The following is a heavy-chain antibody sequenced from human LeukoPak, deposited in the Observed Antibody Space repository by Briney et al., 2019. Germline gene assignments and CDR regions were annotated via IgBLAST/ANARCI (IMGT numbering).Heavy chain of an antibody. CDR3: ARWQQQLVDFDY. Sequence: ASVKVSCKASGYTFTSYGISWVRQAPGQGLEWMGWISAYNGNTNYAQKLQGRVTMTTDTSTSTAYMELRSLRSGDTAVYYCARWQQQLVDFDYWGQGTLVTVSS. CDR1: GYTFTSYG. J-gene: IGHJ4*02. CDR2: ISAYNGNT. D-gene: IGHD6-13*01. V-gene: IGHV1-18*01.